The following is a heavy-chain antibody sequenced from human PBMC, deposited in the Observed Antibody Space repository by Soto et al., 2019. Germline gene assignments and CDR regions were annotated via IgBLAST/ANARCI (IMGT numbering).Heavy chain of an antibody. CDR3: SGSSYYYYGMDV. V-gene: IGHV6-1*01. CDR1: GDSVSSNSAA. D-gene: IGHD3-10*01. CDR2: TYYRSKWYN. Sequence: SQTLSLTCAISGDSVSSNSAAWNWIRQSPSRGLEWLGRTYYRSKWYNDYAVSVKSRIAINPDTSKNQFSLQLNSVTPEDTGVYYCSGSSYYYYGMDVWGQGTTVTVSS. J-gene: IGHJ6*02.